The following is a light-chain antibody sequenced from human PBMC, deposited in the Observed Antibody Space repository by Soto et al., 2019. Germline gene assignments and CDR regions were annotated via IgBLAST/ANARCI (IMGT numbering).Light chain of an antibody. CDR3: QQYYSYPLT. J-gene: IGKJ4*02. CDR1: QGISSY. Sequence: AIRMTQSPSSFSASTGDRVTITCRASQGISSYLAWYQQKPGKAPKLLIYAASTLQSGVPSRFSGSGSGTDFTLTISCLLSEDCATYCSQQYYSYPLTFGGGTKVEI. V-gene: IGKV1-8*01. CDR2: AAS.